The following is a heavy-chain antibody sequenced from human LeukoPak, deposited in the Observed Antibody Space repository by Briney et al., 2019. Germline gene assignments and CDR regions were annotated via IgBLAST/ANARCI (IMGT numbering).Heavy chain of an antibody. Sequence: GGSLRLSCAASGFTFSSYAMHWVCQAPGKGLEWVAVISYDGSNKYYADSVKGRFTISRDNSKNTLYLQMNSLRAEDTAVYYCARVRALYYYGSGPYGMDVWGQGTTVTVSS. CDR3: ARVRALYYYGSGPYGMDV. J-gene: IGHJ6*02. V-gene: IGHV3-30-3*01. CDR2: ISYDGSNK. D-gene: IGHD3-10*01. CDR1: GFTFSSYA.